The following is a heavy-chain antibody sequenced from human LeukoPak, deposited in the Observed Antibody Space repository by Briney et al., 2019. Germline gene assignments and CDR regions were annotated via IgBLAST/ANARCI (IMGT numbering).Heavy chain of an antibody. V-gene: IGHV4-61*02. CDR3: ARWGEVYWYFDL. D-gene: IGHD3-10*01. Sequence: SETLSLTCTVSGGSISTGSYYWSWIRQPAGKGLEWIGRIYTSGSTNYNPSLKSRVTISVDTSKNQFSLKLRSVTAADTALYYCARWGEVYWYFDLWGRGTLVTVSS. J-gene: IGHJ2*01. CDR1: GGSISTGSYY. CDR2: IYTSGST.